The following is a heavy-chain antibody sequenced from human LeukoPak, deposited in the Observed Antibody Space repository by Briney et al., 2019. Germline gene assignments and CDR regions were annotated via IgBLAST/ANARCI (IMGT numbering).Heavy chain of an antibody. CDR2: IIPIFGTA. J-gene: IGHJ6*03. V-gene: IGHV1-69*05. CDR3: ASGTTYYYGSGRGYYMDV. CDR1: GGTFSSYA. D-gene: IGHD3-10*01. Sequence: EASVKVSCKASGGTFSSYAISWVRQAPGQGLEWMGGIIPIFGTANYAQKFQGRVTITTDESTSTAYMELSSLRSEDTAVYYCASGTTYYYGSGRGYYMDVWGKGTTVTVSS.